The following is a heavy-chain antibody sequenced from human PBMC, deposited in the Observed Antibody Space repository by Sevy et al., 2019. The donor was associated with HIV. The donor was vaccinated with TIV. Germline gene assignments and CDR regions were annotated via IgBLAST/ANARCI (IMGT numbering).Heavy chain of an antibody. V-gene: IGHV3-23*01. D-gene: IGHD4-4*01. CDR2: IGGSGGST. CDR3: ARETDNSARWLDP. CDR1: GFTFTDYV. J-gene: IGHJ5*02. Sequence: GGSLRLSCTASGFTFTDYVMNWVRQAPGRGLEWVSSIGGSGGSTHYADSVKGRFTISRDNSKNTLYLQMNSLRAEDTAVYYCARETDNSARWLDPWGQGTLVTVSS.